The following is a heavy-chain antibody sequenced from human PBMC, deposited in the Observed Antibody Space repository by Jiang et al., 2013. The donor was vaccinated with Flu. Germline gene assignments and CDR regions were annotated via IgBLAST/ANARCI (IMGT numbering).Heavy chain of an antibody. V-gene: IGHV5-51*01. D-gene: IGHD1-14*01. CDR3: AAASRKFFDL. J-gene: IGHJ2*01. CDR2: IYPPDSET. Sequence: VQLVESGAELKKPGESLKISCQGSRYTFNNYWIGWVRQMPGKGPEWMGLIYPPDSETRYSPSFRGQVTFSVDRINNTAYLQWSSLKASDTAMYYCAAASRKFFDLWGRGTLVTVSS. CDR1: RYTFNNYW.